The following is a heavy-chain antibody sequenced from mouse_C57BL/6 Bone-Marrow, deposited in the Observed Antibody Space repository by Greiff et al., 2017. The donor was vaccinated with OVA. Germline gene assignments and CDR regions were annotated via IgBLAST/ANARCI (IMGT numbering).Heavy chain of an antibody. CDR2: INPSSGYT. D-gene: IGHD1-2*01. Sequence: VQLQQSGAELAKPGASVKLSCKASGYTFTSYWMHWVKQRPGQGLEWIGYINPSSGYTKYNQKFKDKATLTVDKSSSTASMQLSSLTYEDSAIYYCLHYRGYWGQGTTLTVSS. V-gene: IGHV1-7*01. CDR1: GYTFTSYW. J-gene: IGHJ2*01. CDR3: LHYRGY.